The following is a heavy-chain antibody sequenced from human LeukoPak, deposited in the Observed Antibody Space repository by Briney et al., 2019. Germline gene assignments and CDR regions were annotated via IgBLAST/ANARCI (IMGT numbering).Heavy chain of an antibody. J-gene: IGHJ4*02. Sequence: GGSLRLSCAASGFTFSRYWMTWVRQAPGKGLEWVANIKEDESEKYYVDSVKGRFTISRDNAKNSVYLQMNSLRVEDTAVYYCARAAPGGYPFDYRGQGTLVTVSS. CDR2: IKEDESEK. CDR3: ARAAPGGYPFDY. V-gene: IGHV3-7*03. D-gene: IGHD3-22*01. CDR1: GFTFSRYW.